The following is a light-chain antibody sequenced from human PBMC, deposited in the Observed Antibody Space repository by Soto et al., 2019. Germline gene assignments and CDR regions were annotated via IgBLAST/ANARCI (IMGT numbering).Light chain of an antibody. Sequence: QSVLTQPASVSGSPGQSITISCTGTSSDVGGYNYVSWYQHHPGKAPKLMIYDVSNRPSGVSNRFSGSKSGNTASLTISVLQAEDEADYYCSSYTSSSTLVFGTGTKVTVL. CDR1: SSDVGGYNY. CDR3: SSYTSSSTLV. J-gene: IGLJ1*01. V-gene: IGLV2-14*03. CDR2: DVS.